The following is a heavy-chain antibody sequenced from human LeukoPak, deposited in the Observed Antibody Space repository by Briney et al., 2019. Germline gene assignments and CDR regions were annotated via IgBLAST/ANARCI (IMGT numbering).Heavy chain of an antibody. Sequence: SETLSLTCTVTGASISGSGYYWGWIRQPPGKGLEWIGSIYYSGSTYYNPSLKSRVTISVDTSKNQFSLKLSSVTAADTAVYYCARDMDRSWLINWFDPWGQGTLVTVSS. V-gene: IGHV4-39*07. J-gene: IGHJ5*02. CDR2: IYYSGST. D-gene: IGHD6-13*01. CDR3: ARDMDRSWLINWFDP. CDR1: GASISGSGYY.